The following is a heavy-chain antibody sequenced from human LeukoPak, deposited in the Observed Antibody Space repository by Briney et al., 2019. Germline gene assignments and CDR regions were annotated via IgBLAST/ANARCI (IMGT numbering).Heavy chain of an antibody. CDR3: AKDYWWELHKKADIDAFDI. D-gene: IGHD1-26*01. V-gene: IGHV3-23*01. Sequence: GGSLRLSCAASGFTFSSYAMSWVRQAPGKGLEWVSAISGSGGSTYYADSVKGRFTISRDNSKNTLYLQMNSLRAEDTAVYYCAKDYWWELHKKADIDAFDIWGQGTMVTVSS. J-gene: IGHJ3*02. CDR2: ISGSGGST. CDR1: GFTFSSYA.